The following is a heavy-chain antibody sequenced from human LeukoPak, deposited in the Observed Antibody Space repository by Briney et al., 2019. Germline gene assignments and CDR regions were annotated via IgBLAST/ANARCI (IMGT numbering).Heavy chain of an antibody. D-gene: IGHD6-13*01. CDR3: ARDPESIAAAGTLPYFPIDY. V-gene: IGHV3-30-3*01. CDR1: GFTFSSYA. J-gene: IGHJ4*02. CDR2: ISYDGSNK. Sequence: GGSLRLSCAASGFTFSSYAMHWVRQAPGKGLEWVAVISYDGSNKYYADSVKGRFTISRDNSKNTLYLQMNSLRAEDTAVYCCARDPESIAAAGTLPYFPIDYWGQGTLVTVSS.